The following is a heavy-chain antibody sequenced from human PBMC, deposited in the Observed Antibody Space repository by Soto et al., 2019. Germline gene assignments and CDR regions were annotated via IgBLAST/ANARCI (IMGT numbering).Heavy chain of an antibody. CDR1: GFAFRIYA. CDR2: ISVSGGST. Sequence: PGASLILSCAASGFAFRIYAMSWVRQAPGKGLEWVSAISVSGGSTYYADSVKGRFTISRDNSKNTLYLQMNSLRAEDTAVYYCAKDQYYYDSTQPDYWGQGT. D-gene: IGHD3-22*01. J-gene: IGHJ4*02. CDR3: AKDQYYYDSTQPDY. V-gene: IGHV3-23*01.